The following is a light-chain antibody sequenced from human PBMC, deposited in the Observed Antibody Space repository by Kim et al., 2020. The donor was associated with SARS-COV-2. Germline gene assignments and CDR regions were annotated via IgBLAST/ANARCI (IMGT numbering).Light chain of an antibody. J-gene: IGKJ5*01. CDR1: QDISTW. CDR2: AAS. Sequence: DIQMTQSPSSVSASVGDRVTITCRASQDISTWLAWFQQKPGKAPSLLIYAASRLQSGVPSRFSGSGSGTDFTLTISSLQPEDFATYYCQQADSFPPTFGQGTRLDIK. CDR3: QQADSFPPT. V-gene: IGKV1-12*01.